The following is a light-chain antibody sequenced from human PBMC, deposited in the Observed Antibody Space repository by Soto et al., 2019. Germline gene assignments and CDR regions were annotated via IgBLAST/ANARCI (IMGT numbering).Light chain of an antibody. CDR3: AAWDDSLNGHVV. J-gene: IGLJ2*01. Sequence: QSVLTQPPSASGTPGQRVTISCSGSSSNLGSNTVNWYQQLPGTAPKLLIYSNNQRPSGVPDRFSGSKSGTSASLTISGLQSEDEAEYYCAAWDDSLNGHVVFGGGTKLTVL. CDR2: SNN. CDR1: SSNLGSNT. V-gene: IGLV1-44*01.